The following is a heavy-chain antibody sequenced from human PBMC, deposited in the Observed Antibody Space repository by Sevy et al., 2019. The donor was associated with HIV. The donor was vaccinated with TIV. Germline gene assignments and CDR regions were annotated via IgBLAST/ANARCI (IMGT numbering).Heavy chain of an antibody. J-gene: IGHJ4*02. V-gene: IGHV3-33*01. CDR3: ARPADYDILTGYSPLYFDY. Sequence: GGSLRLSCAASGFTFSSYGMHWVRQAPGKGLEWVAVIWYDGSNKYYADSVKGRFTISRDNSKNTLYLQMNSLRAEDTVVYYCARPADYDILTGYSPLYFDYWGQGTLVTVSS. CDR1: GFTFSSYG. D-gene: IGHD3-9*01. CDR2: IWYDGSNK.